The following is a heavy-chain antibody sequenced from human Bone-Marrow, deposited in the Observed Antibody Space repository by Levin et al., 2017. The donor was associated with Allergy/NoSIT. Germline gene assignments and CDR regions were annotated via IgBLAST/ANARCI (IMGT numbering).Heavy chain of an antibody. CDR3: AKEDDFTTATTYSVALDF. D-gene: IGHD6-19*01. CDR2: ITASGSTT. Sequence: QPGGSLRLSCKASGFIFSNFAMNWVRHVPGRGLEWVAQITASGSTTFYEESLEGRFTISRDNSRSTLFLQSDNLRVEDTAVYYCAKEDDFTTATTYSVALDFWGQGALVTVSS. CDR1: GFIFSNFA. J-gene: IGHJ4*02. V-gene: IGHV3-23*01.